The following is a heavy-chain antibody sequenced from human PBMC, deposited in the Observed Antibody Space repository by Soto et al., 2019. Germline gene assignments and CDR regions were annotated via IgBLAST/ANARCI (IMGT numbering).Heavy chain of an antibody. V-gene: IGHV3-23*01. CDR1: GFTFSAYA. J-gene: IGHJ4*02. Sequence: GVSLRLSCGASGFTFSAYAMSWVRQAPGKGLEWVSTITGAGSTYYADSVKGRFTISSDNSKSTVYMEMSSLRAEDTAVYYCAKGHEAGHLLFVSWGQGTLVTVSS. CDR3: AKGHEAGHLLFVS. D-gene: IGHD3-10*01. CDR2: ITGAGST.